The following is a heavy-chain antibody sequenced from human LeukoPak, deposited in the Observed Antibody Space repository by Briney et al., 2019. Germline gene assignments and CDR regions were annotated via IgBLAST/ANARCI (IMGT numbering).Heavy chain of an antibody. V-gene: IGHV3-21*01. CDR3: ASRASSFDY. Sequence: GGSLRLSCAASGFTFSSYSMNWVRQAPGKGLEWVSSITSSSSYMYCADSVKGRFTISRDNAKNSLYLQMNSLRAEDTAVYYCASRASSFDYWGQGTLVTVSS. CDR2: ITSSSSYM. D-gene: IGHD2-2*01. J-gene: IGHJ4*02. CDR1: GFTFSSYS.